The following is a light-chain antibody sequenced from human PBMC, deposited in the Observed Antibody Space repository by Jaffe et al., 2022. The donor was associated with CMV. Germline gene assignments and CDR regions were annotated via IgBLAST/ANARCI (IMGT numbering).Light chain of an antibody. CDR3: SSYTNINTLYVL. J-gene: IGLJ2*01. V-gene: IGLV2-14*03. CDR2: DVT. Sequence: QSALTQPASVSGSPGQSITISCTGTYSDVGNYNYVSWFQQHPGKAPKLIIYDVTNRPSGVSSRFSGSKSGNTASLTISGLQAEDEADYYCSSYTNINTLYVLFGGGTKLIVL. CDR1: YSDVGNYNY.